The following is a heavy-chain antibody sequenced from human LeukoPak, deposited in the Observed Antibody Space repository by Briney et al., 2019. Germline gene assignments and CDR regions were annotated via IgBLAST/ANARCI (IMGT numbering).Heavy chain of an antibody. Sequence: PSETLSLTCAVYGGSFSGYYWSWIRQPPGKGLEWIGEINHSGSTNYNPSLKSRVTISVDTSKNQFSLKLSSVTAADTAVYYCAREGSTDILTGYYTYNWFDPWGQGTLVTVSS. J-gene: IGHJ5*02. CDR3: AREGSTDILTGYYTYNWFDP. CDR1: GGSFSGYY. V-gene: IGHV4-34*01. CDR2: INHSGST. D-gene: IGHD3-9*01.